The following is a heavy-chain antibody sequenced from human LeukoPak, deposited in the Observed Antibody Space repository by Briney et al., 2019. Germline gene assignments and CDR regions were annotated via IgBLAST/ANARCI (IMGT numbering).Heavy chain of an antibody. J-gene: IGHJ4*02. CDR3: AKVPFGDYGGNSAGFDY. Sequence: GGSLRLSCAASGFTVSSNYMSWVRQAPGKGLEWVSVIYSGGSTYYADSVKGRFTISRDNSKNTLYLQMNSLRAEDTALYYCAKVPFGDYGGNSAGFDYWGQGTLVTVSS. V-gene: IGHV3-53*05. CDR2: IYSGGST. CDR1: GFTVSSNY. D-gene: IGHD4-23*01.